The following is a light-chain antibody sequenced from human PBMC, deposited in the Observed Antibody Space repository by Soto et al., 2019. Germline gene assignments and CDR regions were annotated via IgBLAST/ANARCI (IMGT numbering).Light chain of an antibody. CDR1: QSISSW. J-gene: IGKJ1*01. Sequence: DIQMTQSPSTLSASVGDRVTITCRASQSISSWLAWYQQKPGKAPKLLIYKASSLESGVPSRFSGSGSGTECTLTISSLQPDDFATYYCQQFHSFSPTFGQGTKVEIK. CDR3: QQFHSFSPT. V-gene: IGKV1-5*03. CDR2: KAS.